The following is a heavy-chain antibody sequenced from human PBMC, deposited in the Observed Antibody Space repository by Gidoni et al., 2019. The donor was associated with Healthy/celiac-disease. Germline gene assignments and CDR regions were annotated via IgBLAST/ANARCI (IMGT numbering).Heavy chain of an antibody. V-gene: IGHV3-21*01. CDR2: ISSSSSYI. Sequence: EVQLVESGGGLVQPGGSLRLSCAASAFTFSSYSMNWVRQAPGKGLEWVSSISSSSSYIYYADSVKGRFTISRDNAKNSLYLQMNSLRAEDTAVYYCARARRGLWFGELHHDAFDIWGQGTMVTVSS. J-gene: IGHJ3*02. CDR3: ARARRGLWFGELHHDAFDI. D-gene: IGHD3-10*01. CDR1: AFTFSSYS.